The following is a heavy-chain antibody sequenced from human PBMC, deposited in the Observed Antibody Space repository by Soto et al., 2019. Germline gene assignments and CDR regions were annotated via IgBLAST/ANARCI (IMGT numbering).Heavy chain of an antibody. V-gene: IGHV3-11*01. Sequence: QVQLVESGGGLVKPGGSLRLSCAASGFTFSDYYMSWIRQAPGKGLXXFSYISSSGSTIYYADSVKGRFXISRXXXXXXXXXXXXXXXAEDTAVYYCARGLHSSSWWSDYWGQGTLVTVSS. CDR1: GFTFSDYY. J-gene: IGHJ4*02. D-gene: IGHD6-13*01. CDR3: ARGLHSSSWWSDY. CDR2: ISSSGSTI.